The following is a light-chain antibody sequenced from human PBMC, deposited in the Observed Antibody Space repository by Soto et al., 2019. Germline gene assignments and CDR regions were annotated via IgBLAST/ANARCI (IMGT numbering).Light chain of an antibody. V-gene: IGKV1-5*03. CDR1: QSISSW. CDR2: KAS. CDR3: QQYKSFSLT. Sequence: DIQMTQSPSTLSASVGDRVTITCRARQSISSWLAWYQQKPGKAPKLLIYKASSLESGVPLRFSGSGSGTEFTLTISSLQPDDFAIYYCQQYKSFSLTFGGGTKVEIK. J-gene: IGKJ4*01.